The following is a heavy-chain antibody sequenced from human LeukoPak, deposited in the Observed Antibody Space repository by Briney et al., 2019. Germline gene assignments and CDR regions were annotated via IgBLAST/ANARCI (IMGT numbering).Heavy chain of an antibody. D-gene: IGHD6-19*01. Sequence: GGSLRLSCAASGFTFSSYDMHWVRQATGKGLEWVSAIGTAGDTYYPGSVKGRFTISRENAKNSLYLQMNSLRAGDTAVYYCARVKSYRRGGLDAFDIWGQGTMVTVSS. J-gene: IGHJ3*02. CDR3: ARVKSYRRGGLDAFDI. CDR1: GFTFSSYD. CDR2: IGTAGDT. V-gene: IGHV3-13*01.